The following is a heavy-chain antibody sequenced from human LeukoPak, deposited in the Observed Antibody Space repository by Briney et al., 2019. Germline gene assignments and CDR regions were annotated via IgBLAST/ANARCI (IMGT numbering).Heavy chain of an antibody. J-gene: IGHJ4*02. Sequence: GGSLRLSCAASGFTFSDYYMSWIRQAPGKGLEWVSYISSSGSTIYYADSVKGRFTISRDNAKNSLYLQMNGLRAEDTAVYYCARDPPHYNFWSGYYVDYWGQGTLVTVSS. CDR3: ARDPPHYNFWSGYYVDY. D-gene: IGHD3-3*01. CDR2: ISSSGSTI. CDR1: GFTFSDYY. V-gene: IGHV3-11*04.